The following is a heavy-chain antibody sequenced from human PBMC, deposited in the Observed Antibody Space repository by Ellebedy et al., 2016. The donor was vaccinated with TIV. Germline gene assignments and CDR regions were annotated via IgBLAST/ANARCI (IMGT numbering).Heavy chain of an antibody. V-gene: IGHV4-59*12. Sequence: ESLKISXTVSGGSISSYYWSWIRQPPGKGLEWIGYIYYSGSTNYNPSLKSRVTISVDTSKNQFSLKLSSVTAADTAVYYCARGYSSGWTDYWGQGTLVTVSS. CDR2: IYYSGST. J-gene: IGHJ4*02. D-gene: IGHD6-19*01. CDR3: ARGYSSGWTDY. CDR1: GGSISSYY.